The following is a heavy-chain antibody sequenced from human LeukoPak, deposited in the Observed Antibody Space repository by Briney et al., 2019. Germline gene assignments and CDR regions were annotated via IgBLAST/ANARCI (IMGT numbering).Heavy chain of an antibody. Sequence: PGGSLGLSCAASGFTFSSYAMSWVRQAPGKGLEWVSAISGSGGSTYYADSVKGRFTISRDNSKNTLYLQMNSLGAEDTAVYYCAKGPYDSSGYPPDYWGQGTLVTVSS. D-gene: IGHD3-22*01. CDR2: ISGSGGST. V-gene: IGHV3-23*01. CDR1: GFTFSSYA. CDR3: AKGPYDSSGYPPDY. J-gene: IGHJ4*02.